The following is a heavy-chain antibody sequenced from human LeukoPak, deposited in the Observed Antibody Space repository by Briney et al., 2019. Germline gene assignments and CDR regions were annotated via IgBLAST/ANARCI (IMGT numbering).Heavy chain of an antibody. J-gene: IGHJ3*02. CDR2: ISSSGSTI. CDR1: GFTFSSYE. Sequence: GRSLRVSFAAAGFTFSSYEMNWVRQDPGKGLQWVSYISSSGSTIYYADSVKGRFTISRDNAKNSLYLQMNSLRAEDTAVYYCARVVGLGAFDIWGQGTMVTVSS. CDR3: ARVVGLGAFDI. V-gene: IGHV3-48*03. D-gene: IGHD3-10*01.